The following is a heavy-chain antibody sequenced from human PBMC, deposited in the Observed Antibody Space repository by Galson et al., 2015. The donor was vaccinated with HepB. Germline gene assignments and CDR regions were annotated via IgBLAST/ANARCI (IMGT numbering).Heavy chain of an antibody. D-gene: IGHD5-24*01. CDR3: AKDSLVRGWLQLPLYWYFDL. J-gene: IGHJ2*01. CDR2: ISGSGGST. Sequence: SLRLSCAASGFTFSSYAMSWVRQAPGKGLEWVSAISGSGGSTYYADSVKGRFTISRDNSKNTLYLQMNSLRAEDTAVYYCAKDSLVRGWLQLPLYWYFDLWGRGTLVTVSS. CDR1: GFTFSSYA. V-gene: IGHV3-23*01.